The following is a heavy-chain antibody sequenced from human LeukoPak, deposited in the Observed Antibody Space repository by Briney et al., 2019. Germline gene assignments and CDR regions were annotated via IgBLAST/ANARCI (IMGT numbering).Heavy chain of an antibody. D-gene: IGHD5-18*01. CDR3: ARLIQLWYIDY. V-gene: IGHV4-59*01. CDR2: IYYSGST. CDR1: GGSICSYY. Sequence: SETLSLTCTVSGGSICSYYWSWIRQPPGKGLEWIGYIYYSGSTNYNPSLKSRVTISVDTSKNQFSLKLSSVTAADTAVYYCARLIQLWYIDYWGQGTLVTVSS. J-gene: IGHJ4*02.